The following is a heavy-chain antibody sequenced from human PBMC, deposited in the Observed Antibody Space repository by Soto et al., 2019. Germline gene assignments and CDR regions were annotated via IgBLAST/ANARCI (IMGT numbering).Heavy chain of an antibody. CDR1: GFTFSSYG. Sequence: QVQLVESGGGVVQPGRSLRLSCAASGFTFSSYGMHWVRQAPGKGLEWVAVISYDGSNKYYADSVKGRFTISRDNXXNTLYLKMNSLRAEDTAVYYCAKGSPSSGWYYFDYWGQGTLVTVSS. J-gene: IGHJ4*02. D-gene: IGHD6-19*01. V-gene: IGHV3-30*18. CDR2: ISYDGSNK. CDR3: AKGSPSSGWYYFDY.